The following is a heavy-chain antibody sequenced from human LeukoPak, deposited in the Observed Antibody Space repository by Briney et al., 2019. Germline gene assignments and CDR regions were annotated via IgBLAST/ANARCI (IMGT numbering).Heavy chain of an antibody. CDR1: GFTFSDYA. D-gene: IGHD1-1*01. CDR2: ISGSGDTT. Sequence: PGGSLRLSCAASGFTFSDYAMSWIRQAPGQGLEWVSVISGSGDTTSHADSVKGRFTISRDNSKDTLYLQMDSLRAEDTAVYFCAKSRWNDHLFDSWGQGTLVTVSS. J-gene: IGHJ4*02. V-gene: IGHV3-23*01. CDR3: AKSRWNDHLFDS.